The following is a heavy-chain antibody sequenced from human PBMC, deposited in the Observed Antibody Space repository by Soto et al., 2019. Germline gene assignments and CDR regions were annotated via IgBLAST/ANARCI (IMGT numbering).Heavy chain of an antibody. D-gene: IGHD5-18*01. CDR3: ARDLGKDTALYYGMDV. CDR1: GFTFSSYA. CDR2: ISYDGSNK. Sequence: PGGSLRLSCAASGFTFSSYAMHWVRQAPGKGLEWVAVISYDGSNKYYADSVKGRFTISRDNSKNTLYLQMNSLRAEDTAVYYCARDLGKDTALYYGMDVWGQGTTVTVSS. J-gene: IGHJ6*02. V-gene: IGHV3-30-3*01.